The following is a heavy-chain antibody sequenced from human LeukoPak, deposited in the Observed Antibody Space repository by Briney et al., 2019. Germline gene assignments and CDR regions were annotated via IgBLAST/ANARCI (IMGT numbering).Heavy chain of an antibody. D-gene: IGHD7-27*01. CDR2: IYYSGST. Sequence: IGYIYYSGSTHYNPSLKSRVTISVDTSKNQFSLKLSSVTAADTAVYYCARALTGDTFDYWGQGTLVTVSS. CDR3: ARALTGDTFDY. V-gene: IGHV4-59*08. J-gene: IGHJ4*02.